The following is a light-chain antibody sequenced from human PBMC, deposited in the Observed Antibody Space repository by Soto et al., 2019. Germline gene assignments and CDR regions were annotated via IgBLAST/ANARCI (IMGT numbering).Light chain of an antibody. CDR2: DTS. CDR3: QHRYNWLIT. Sequence: EIVMTQSPATLSLSPGEIATLSCRASQSVSSNLAWYQQKPGQAPRLLIYDTSNRATGIPARFSGSGSGTDFTLTISSLEPEDFAVYYCQHRYNWLITFGQGTRLEIK. V-gene: IGKV3-11*01. J-gene: IGKJ5*01. CDR1: QSVSSN.